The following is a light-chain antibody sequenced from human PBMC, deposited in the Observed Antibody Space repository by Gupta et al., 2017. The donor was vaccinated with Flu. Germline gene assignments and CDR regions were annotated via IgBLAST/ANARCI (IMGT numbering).Light chain of an antibody. Sequence: SYELTQAPSVSVSPGQTASIPRSGGKLGDKSVSWYEQKPGQSPVLVIYQDFKRPSGVPGRFSGSKSSNTASLTIIGTRAIEEADYYCQVCDSRSVVFGGGTKLTVL. CDR3: QVCDSRSVV. V-gene: IGLV3-1*01. J-gene: IGLJ2*01. CDR1: KLGDKS. CDR2: QDF.